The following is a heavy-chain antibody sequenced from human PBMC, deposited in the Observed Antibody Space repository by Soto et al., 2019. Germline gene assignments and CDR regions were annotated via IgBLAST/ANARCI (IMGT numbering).Heavy chain of an antibody. CDR2: IYYRGTT. D-gene: IGHD5-18*01. CDR3: TRVATAVPS. J-gene: IGHJ1*01. V-gene: IGHV4-59*12. Sequence: SETLSLTCNVSNGSLNIYYWSWIRQPPGKDLEWIGNIYYRGTTNYNPSLQGRVTMSIDTSKNQFSLMLTSVTAADTAVYYCTRVATAVPSWGRGVLVTVSS. CDR1: NGSLNIYY.